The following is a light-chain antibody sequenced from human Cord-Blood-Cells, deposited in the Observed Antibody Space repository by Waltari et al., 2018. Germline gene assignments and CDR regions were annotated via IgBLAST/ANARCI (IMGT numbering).Light chain of an antibody. CDR3: QQFNSYPPVT. CDR2: DAS. CDR1: QGISSA. V-gene: IGKV1-13*02. J-gene: IGKJ4*01. Sequence: AIQLTQSPSSLSASVGDRVTITCRASQGISSALAWYQQKPGKAPKLLIYDASSLESGVPSRFSGSRSGTDFTLTISSLQPEDFATYYCQQFNSYPPVTFGGGTKVEIK.